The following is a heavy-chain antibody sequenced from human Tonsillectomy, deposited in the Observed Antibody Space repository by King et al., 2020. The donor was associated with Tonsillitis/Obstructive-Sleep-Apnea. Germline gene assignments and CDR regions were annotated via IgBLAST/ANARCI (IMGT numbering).Heavy chain of an antibody. CDR1: GFTFSNAW. J-gene: IGHJ3*01. Sequence: DVQLVESGGGLVKPGGSLRLSCAASGFTFSNAWMSWVRQAPGKGPEWVGRIKSKSKGETTDYTAPVRGRFTISRDDSKNTLFLQMNSLKTEDTAVYYCAQEWGSGNYYVRAFDVWGLGTMVTVSS. V-gene: IGHV3-15*01. CDR2: IKSKSKGETT. CDR3: AQEWGSGNYYVRAFDV. D-gene: IGHD1-26*01.